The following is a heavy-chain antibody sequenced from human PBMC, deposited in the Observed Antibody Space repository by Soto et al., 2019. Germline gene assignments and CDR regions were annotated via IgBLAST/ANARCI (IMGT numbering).Heavy chain of an antibody. V-gene: IGHV4-59*01. CDR2: IYYSGST. D-gene: IGHD1-1*01. CDR1: GGSISSYY. Sequence: SETLSLTCTVSGGSISSYYWSWIRQPPGKGLEWIGYIYYSGSTNYNPSLKSRVTISVDTSKNQFSLKLSSVTAADTAVYYCARVSGTGTVFDYWGQGTLVTVSS. CDR3: ARVSGTGTVFDY. J-gene: IGHJ4*02.